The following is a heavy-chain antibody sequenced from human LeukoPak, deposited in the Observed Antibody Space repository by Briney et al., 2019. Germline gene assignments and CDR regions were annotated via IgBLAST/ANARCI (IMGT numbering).Heavy chain of an antibody. Sequence: SEALSLTCTVSGGSISSYYWSWIRQPPGKGLEWIGYIYYSGSTNYNPSLKSRVTISVDTSKNQFSLKPSSVTAADTAVYYCAREIPGVIIDYWGQGTLVTVSS. CDR2: IYYSGST. CDR1: GGSISSYY. V-gene: IGHV4-59*01. CDR3: AREIPGVIIDY. J-gene: IGHJ4*02. D-gene: IGHD2-21*01.